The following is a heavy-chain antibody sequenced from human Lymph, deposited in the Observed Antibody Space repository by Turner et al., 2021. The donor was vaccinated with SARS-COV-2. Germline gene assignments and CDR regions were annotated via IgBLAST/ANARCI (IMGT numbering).Heavy chain of an antibody. J-gene: IGHJ6*02. Sequence: QVQLVESGGGVVQHGRSLRLPCAASGLTFSIYGMHWGRQAPSKVLEWVSVIWYDGSNKYYADSVKGRFTISRDNSKNTLYLQMNSLRAEDTAVYYCARVKGYNGYDLRYYYGMDVWGQGTTVTVSS. D-gene: IGHD5-12*01. V-gene: IGHV3-33*01. CDR3: ARVKGYNGYDLRYYYGMDV. CDR1: GLTFSIYG. CDR2: IWYDGSNK.